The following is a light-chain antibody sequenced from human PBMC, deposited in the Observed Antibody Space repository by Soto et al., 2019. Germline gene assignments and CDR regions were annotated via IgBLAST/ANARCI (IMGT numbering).Light chain of an antibody. CDR2: AAS. CDR3: LQDYNYPLT. Sequence: AIQMTQSPSSLSASVGDRVTITCRASQGIRNDLGWYQQKPGKAPKLLIYAASSLQSGVPSRFSGSGSGTDFPLTISSLHPEDFATYYCLQDYNYPLTFGGGTKVEIK. J-gene: IGKJ4*01. V-gene: IGKV1-6*01. CDR1: QGIRND.